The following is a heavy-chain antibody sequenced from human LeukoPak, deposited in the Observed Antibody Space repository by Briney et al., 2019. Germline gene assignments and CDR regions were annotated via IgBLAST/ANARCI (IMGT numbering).Heavy chain of an antibody. Sequence: ASVKVSCKASGYTFTSYDINWVRQATGQGLEWMGWMNPNSGNTGYAQKFQGRVTITRNTSISTAYMELSSLRSEDTAVYYCARRSIAARALDYWGQGTLVTVSS. CDR2: MNPNSGNT. J-gene: IGHJ4*02. CDR1: GYTFTSYD. V-gene: IGHV1-8*03. D-gene: IGHD6-6*01. CDR3: ARRSIAARALDY.